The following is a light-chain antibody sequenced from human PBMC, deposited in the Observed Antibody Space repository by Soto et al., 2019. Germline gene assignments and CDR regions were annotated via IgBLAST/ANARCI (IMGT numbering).Light chain of an antibody. CDR3: QSYDSSLRGYVV. CDR1: SANIGAGYD. J-gene: IGLJ2*01. CDR2: GNN. V-gene: IGLV1-40*01. Sequence: QSVLTQPPSISGAPGQSITISCTGSSANIGAGYDVHWYQQFPGTAPKLLIHGNNDRPSGVSDRFSASKSGTSASLAITGLQSEDEADYYCQSYDSSLRGYVVFGGGTKVTVL.